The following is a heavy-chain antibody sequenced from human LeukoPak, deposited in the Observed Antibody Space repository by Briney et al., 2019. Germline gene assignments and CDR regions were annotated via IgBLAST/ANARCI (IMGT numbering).Heavy chain of an antibody. CDR3: ARGGYNSKFDN. Sequence: ASVKVSCKASGCTFTSYYMHWLRQAPGQGLECMGIINPSDGDTNYAQRFQGRVTMTRDTSTSTVYMELSSLRSEDTAVYYCARGGYNSKFDNWGQGTLVTVSS. J-gene: IGHJ4*02. CDR2: INPSDGDT. D-gene: IGHD5-24*01. V-gene: IGHV1-46*01. CDR1: GCTFTSYY.